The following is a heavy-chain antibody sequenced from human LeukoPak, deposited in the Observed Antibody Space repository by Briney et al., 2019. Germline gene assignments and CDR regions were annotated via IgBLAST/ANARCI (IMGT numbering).Heavy chain of an antibody. CDR2: IRSRANNYAT. CDR3: TSYDYGDHLWVFDY. Sequence: PGGSLRLSCAASGFTFSGSAMHWVRQASGRGLEWVGRIRSRANNYATAYAASVKGRFTISRDDSKNTAYLQMNSLKTEDTAVYYCTSYDYGDHLWVFDYWGRGTLVTVSS. V-gene: IGHV3-73*01. CDR1: GFTFSGSA. J-gene: IGHJ4*02. D-gene: IGHD4-17*01.